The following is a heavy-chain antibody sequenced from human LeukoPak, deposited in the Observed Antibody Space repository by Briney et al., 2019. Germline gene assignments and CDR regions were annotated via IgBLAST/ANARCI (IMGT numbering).Heavy chain of an antibody. V-gene: IGHV4-59*01. D-gene: IGHD3-22*01. CDR2: IYYSGTT. J-gene: IGHJ4*02. CDR3: ARGQFYHDSTGYSD. CDR1: GGSMSNYY. Sequence: SETLSLTCAVSGGSMSNYYWIWIRQPPGKGLEWIGYIYYSGTTSYNPSLKSRVTISVDTSKNQFSLKVNSVTAADAAVYYCARGQFYHDSTGYSDWGQGTLVTVSS.